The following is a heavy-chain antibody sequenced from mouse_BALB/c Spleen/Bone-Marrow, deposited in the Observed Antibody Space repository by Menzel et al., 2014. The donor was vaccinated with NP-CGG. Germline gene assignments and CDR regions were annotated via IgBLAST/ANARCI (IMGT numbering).Heavy chain of an antibody. CDR1: GYTFTNYW. CDR2: IFPGTDTT. CDR3: ARNDDCDEGAGFTY. V-gene: IGHV1S132*01. J-gene: IGHJ3*01. Sequence: VQLQQSGAEVVNPGASVKLSCRPSGYTFTNYWIQWVKQRPGQGLGWIGEIFPGTDTTYYNEKFKGKATLTIDTSSSTAYMQRRNLTTEDSAVYFCARNDDCDEGAGFTYWGQGTLVTVSA. D-gene: IGHD2-4*01.